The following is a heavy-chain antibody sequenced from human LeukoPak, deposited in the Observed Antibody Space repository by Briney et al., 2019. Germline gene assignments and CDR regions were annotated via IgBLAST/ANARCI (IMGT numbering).Heavy chain of an antibody. CDR2: ISSSSSYI. J-gene: IGHJ4*02. Sequence: GGSLRLSCAASGFTFSSYSMNWVRQAPGKGLEWVSSISSSSSYIYYADSVKGRFTISRDNAKNPLYLQMNSLRAEDTAVYYCARGGYSGYDDYWGQGTLVTVSS. D-gene: IGHD5-12*01. CDR3: ARGGYSGYDDY. CDR1: GFTFSSYS. V-gene: IGHV3-21*01.